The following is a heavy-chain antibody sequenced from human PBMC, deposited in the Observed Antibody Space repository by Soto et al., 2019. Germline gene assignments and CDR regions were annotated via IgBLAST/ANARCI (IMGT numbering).Heavy chain of an antibody. Sequence: PGGSLRLSCAASGFTFSSYGMHWVRQAPGKGLEWVAVISYDGSNKYYADSVKGRFTISRDNSKNTLYLQMNSLRAEDTAVYYCAKDRAGATSAYYYYGMDVWGQGTTVTVSS. J-gene: IGHJ6*02. V-gene: IGHV3-30*18. CDR2: ISYDGSNK. CDR1: GFTFSSYG. D-gene: IGHD1-26*01. CDR3: AKDRAGATSAYYYYGMDV.